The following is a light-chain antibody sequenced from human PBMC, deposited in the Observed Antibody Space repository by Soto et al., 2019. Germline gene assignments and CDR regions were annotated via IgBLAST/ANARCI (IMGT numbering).Light chain of an antibody. CDR2: SNN. J-gene: IGLJ3*02. Sequence: QSVLTQPPSASETPGQRVTISCSGSKSNIGSYSVNWYQQFPGAAPKLLIFSNNQRPSGVPDRFSGSKSGTSASLAISGLQSEHEADYYCASWDDSLNGWVFGGGTKLTVL. V-gene: IGLV1-44*01. CDR1: KSNIGSYS. CDR3: ASWDDSLNGWV.